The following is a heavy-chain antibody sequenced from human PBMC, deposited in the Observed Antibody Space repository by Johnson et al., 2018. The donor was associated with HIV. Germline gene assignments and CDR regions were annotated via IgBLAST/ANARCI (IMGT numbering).Heavy chain of an antibody. J-gene: IGHJ3*02. CDR2: IWPDGSNR. D-gene: IGHD2-2*01. CDR1: GLSLSAYG. CDR3: AKVASYASAFDI. V-gene: IGHV3-33*06. Sequence: QVQLVESGGGVVQPGTSLRLSCEGSGLSLSAYGLHWVRQAPGKGLEWVAVIWPDGSNRYYSDSVKGRFTISRDNSKNTLYLQMNSLRAEDTALYYCAKVASYASAFDIWGQGTMVTVSS.